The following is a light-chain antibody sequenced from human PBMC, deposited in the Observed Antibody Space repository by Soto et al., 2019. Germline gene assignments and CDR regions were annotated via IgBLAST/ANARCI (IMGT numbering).Light chain of an antibody. J-gene: IGKJ1*01. V-gene: IGKV3-20*01. CDR2: GAS. Sequence: EFVLTQSPGTLSLSPGERATLSCRASQSVSIDYLAWYQQKPGQAPRLLVFGASSRATGIPDRFSGSGSGTDFTLTISRLEPEDVAVYFCQQYAGSPTFGQGTKVEIK. CDR1: QSVSIDY. CDR3: QQYAGSPT.